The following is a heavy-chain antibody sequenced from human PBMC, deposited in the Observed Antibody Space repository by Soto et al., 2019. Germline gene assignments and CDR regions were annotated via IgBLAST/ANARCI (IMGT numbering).Heavy chain of an antibody. CDR1: GDSVSSNSAA. D-gene: IGHD6-19*01. CDR3: ARLAPGGSGGGGDY. Sequence: SQTLSLTCAISGDSVSSNSAAWNWIRQSPSRGLEWPGRTYYRSKWNNDYAVSVKGRITINPDTSKNHFSLQLNSVTPEDTAVYYCARLAPGGSGGGGDYWGQGTLVTVSS. CDR2: TYYRSKWNN. J-gene: IGHJ4*02. V-gene: IGHV6-1*01.